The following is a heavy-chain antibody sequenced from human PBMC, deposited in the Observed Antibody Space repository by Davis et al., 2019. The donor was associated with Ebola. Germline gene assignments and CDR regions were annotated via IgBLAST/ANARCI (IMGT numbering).Heavy chain of an antibody. D-gene: IGHD3-16*01. CDR1: GFIFSDYS. CDR2: IWYHGGKE. J-gene: IGHJ6*02. V-gene: IGHV3-33*01. Sequence: PGGSLRLSCATSGFIFSDYSMNWVRQAPGKGLEWVAVIWYHGGKEAYADSVRGRFTISRDNSKNSLYLQMNSLRAEDTAVYYCARAVSGLWKCEGDCYYGLDVWGQGTTVTVSS. CDR3: ARAVSGLWKCEGDCYYGLDV.